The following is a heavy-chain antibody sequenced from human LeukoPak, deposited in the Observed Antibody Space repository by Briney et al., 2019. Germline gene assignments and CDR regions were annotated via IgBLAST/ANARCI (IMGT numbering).Heavy chain of an antibody. CDR1: GFTFDDYA. D-gene: IGHD5-18*01. CDR2: ISGDGVST. Sequence: GGSLRLSCAASGFTFDDYAMHWVRQAPGKGLEWVSLISGDGVSTYYADSVKGRFTISRDNSKNTLYLQMNSLRAEDTAVYNCAKDRGYSHGFDYWGQGTLVTVSS. CDR3: AKDRGYSHGFDY. J-gene: IGHJ4*02. V-gene: IGHV3-43*02.